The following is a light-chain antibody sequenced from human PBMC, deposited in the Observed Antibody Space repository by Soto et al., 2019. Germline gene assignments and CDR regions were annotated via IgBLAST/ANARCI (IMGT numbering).Light chain of an antibody. V-gene: IGKV1-5*03. CDR1: QSISSW. CDR2: KAS. Sequence: DIQMTQSPSTLSASVGDRVTITCRASQSISSWLAWYQQKPGTAPKLLIYKASTLQSGVPSRFGGSGSETEFTLTISSLQPDDSATYYCQQYNDNWTFGQGTKVDIK. J-gene: IGKJ1*01. CDR3: QQYNDNWT.